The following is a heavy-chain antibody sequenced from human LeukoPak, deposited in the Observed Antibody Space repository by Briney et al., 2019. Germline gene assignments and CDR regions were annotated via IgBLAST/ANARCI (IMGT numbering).Heavy chain of an antibody. D-gene: IGHD6-13*01. V-gene: IGHV3-11*01. CDR1: GFTFSDYY. CDR2: ISSSGSTI. CDR3: ARALSSSWYWTAGY. J-gene: IGHJ4*02. Sequence: AGGSLRLSCAASGFTFSDYYMSWIRQAPGKGLEWVSYISSSGSTIYYADSVKGRFTISRDNAKNSLYLQMNSLRAEDTAVYYCARALSSSWYWTAGYWGQGTLVTVSS.